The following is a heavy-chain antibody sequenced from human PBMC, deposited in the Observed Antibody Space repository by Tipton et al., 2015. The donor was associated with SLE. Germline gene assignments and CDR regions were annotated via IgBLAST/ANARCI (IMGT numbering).Heavy chain of an antibody. V-gene: IGHV4-39*01. CDR1: GDSIGSSSNY. D-gene: IGHD3-9*01. CDR3: ARLVGAYDILTGYYQRYFDY. J-gene: IGHJ4*02. CDR2: IYYCGST. Sequence: TLSLTCTVSGDSIGSSSNYWGWIRQPPGKGLVGIGSIYYCGSTYYNPSLKSRVTISVDTSKNPFSLKLSSVTAADTAVYYCARLVGAYDILTGYYQRYFDYWGQGTLVTVSS.